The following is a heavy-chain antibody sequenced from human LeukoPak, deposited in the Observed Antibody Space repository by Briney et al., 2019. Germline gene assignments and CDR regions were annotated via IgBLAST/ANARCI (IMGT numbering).Heavy chain of an antibody. CDR2: INSGSTYT. Sequence: GGSLRLSCAASGFTFSSYMMNWVRQAPGKGLEWVSSINSGSTYTYYTESVKGRFTVSRDNAKDSLFLQMNSLRAEDTAIYYCARSLTTLTYEGYWGQGTLVTVSS. J-gene: IGHJ4*02. CDR1: GFTFSSYM. V-gene: IGHV3-21*01. D-gene: IGHD1-1*01. CDR3: ARSLTTLTYEGY.